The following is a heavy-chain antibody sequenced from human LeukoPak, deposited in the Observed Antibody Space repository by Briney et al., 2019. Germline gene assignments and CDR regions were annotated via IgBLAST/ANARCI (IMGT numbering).Heavy chain of an antibody. CDR2: INPNSGGT. CDR3: ARDRGVGAARPRYYYYMDV. Sequence: ASVKVSCKASGYTFTGYYMHWVRQAPGQGLEWMGWINPNSGGTNYAQKFQGRVTMTRDTSISTAYMELSRLRSDDTAVYYCARDRGVGAARPRYYYYMDVWGKGTTVTVSS. J-gene: IGHJ6*03. D-gene: IGHD6-6*01. V-gene: IGHV1-2*02. CDR1: GYTFTGYY.